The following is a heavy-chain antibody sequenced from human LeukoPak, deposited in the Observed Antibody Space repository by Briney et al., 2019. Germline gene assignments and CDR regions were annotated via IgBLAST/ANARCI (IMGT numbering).Heavy chain of an antibody. CDR3: ARVSRDGYILFDY. CDR1: GGSISSSNW. Sequence: SGTLSLTCAVSGGSISSSNWWSWVRQPPGKGLEWIGEIYHSGSANYNPSLKSRVTISVDTSKNQFSLKLSSVTAADTAVYYCARVSRDGYILFDYWGQGTLVTVSS. J-gene: IGHJ4*02. D-gene: IGHD5-24*01. CDR2: IYHSGSA. V-gene: IGHV4-4*02.